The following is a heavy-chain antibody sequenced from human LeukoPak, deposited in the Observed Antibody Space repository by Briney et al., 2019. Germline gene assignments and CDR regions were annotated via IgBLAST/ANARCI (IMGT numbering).Heavy chain of an antibody. Sequence: SETLSLTCTVSGGSISSSSYYWGWIRQPPGKGLEWIGEINHSGSTNYNPSLKSRVTISVDTSKNQFSLKLSSVTAADTAVYYCARHMGSSSGPPHFDYWGQGTLVTVSS. CDR3: ARHMGSSSGPPHFDY. CDR1: GGSISSSSYY. V-gene: IGHV4-39*01. D-gene: IGHD6-6*01. J-gene: IGHJ4*02. CDR2: INHSGST.